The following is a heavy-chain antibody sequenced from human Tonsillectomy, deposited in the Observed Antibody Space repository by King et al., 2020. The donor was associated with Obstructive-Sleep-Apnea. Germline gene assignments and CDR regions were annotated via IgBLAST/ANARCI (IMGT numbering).Heavy chain of an antibody. D-gene: IGHD4-17*01. J-gene: IGHJ4*02. CDR2: IYHSGTT. V-gene: IGHV4-4*02. Sequence: QLQESCPGLVKPSGTLALPCAVSGGYLINTNWVTLVRQPPGKGLEGIWQIYHSGTTNYNPSLRSRVTISLDQSKHQFPLKLRFVTAADTAVYYCARTTYGDYALDYWGQGTLVTVSS. CDR3: ARTTYGDYALDY. CDR1: GGYLINTNW.